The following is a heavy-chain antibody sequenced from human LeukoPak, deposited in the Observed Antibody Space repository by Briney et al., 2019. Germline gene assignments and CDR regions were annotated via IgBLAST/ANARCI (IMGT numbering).Heavy chain of an antibody. J-gene: IGHJ4*02. D-gene: IGHD5-18*01. V-gene: IGHV3-30-3*01. Sequence: GGSLRLSCAASGFTFSSYEMNWVRQAPGKGLEWVAVVSYDGSNKYYAHSAKGRFTISRDNSKNTLYLQMNSLRAEDTAVYYCARDGYGLDIALVSTNFDYWGQGTLVTVSS. CDR2: VSYDGSNK. CDR1: GFTFSSYE. CDR3: ARDGYGLDIALVSTNFDY.